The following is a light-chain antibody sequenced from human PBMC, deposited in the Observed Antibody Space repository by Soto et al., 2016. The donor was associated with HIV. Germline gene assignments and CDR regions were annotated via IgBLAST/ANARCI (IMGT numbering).Light chain of an antibody. CDR1: SLRSYY. J-gene: IGLJ1*01. CDR3: HSRNTTXNHNYV. CDR2: GNN. Sequence: SSELTQDPVVSVALGQTVMITCQGDSLRSYYASWYQQKPGQAPVLVMYGNNNRPSGIPARYSGSSSGNPASLTITGARAEDEADYYCHSRNTTXNHNYVFGTGTRIIVL. V-gene: IGLV3-19*01.